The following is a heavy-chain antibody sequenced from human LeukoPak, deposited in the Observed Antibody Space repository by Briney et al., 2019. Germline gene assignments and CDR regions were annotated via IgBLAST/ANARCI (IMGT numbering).Heavy chain of an antibody. V-gene: IGHV4-34*01. J-gene: IGHJ4*02. Sequence: SETLSLTCAVYGVSFSGYYWSWIRQPPGKGLEWIGEINHSGSTNYNPSLKSRVTISVDTSKNQFSLKLSSVTAADTAVYYCARARSSTSLFDYWGQGTLVTVSS. CDR1: GVSFSGYY. CDR2: INHSGST. CDR3: ARARSSTSLFDY. D-gene: IGHD2-2*01.